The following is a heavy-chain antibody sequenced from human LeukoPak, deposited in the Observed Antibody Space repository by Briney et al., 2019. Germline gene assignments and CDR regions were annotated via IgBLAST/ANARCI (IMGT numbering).Heavy chain of an antibody. CDR2: ISSSGSTI. CDR1: GFTFSDYY. Sequence: GGSLRLSCAASGFTFSDYYMSWIRQAPGKGLEWVLYISSSGSTIYYADSVKGRFTISRDNAKNSLYLQMNSLRAEDTALYYCARVHYDSSAFDYWGQGTLVTVSS. CDR3: ARVHYDSSAFDY. V-gene: IGHV3-11*01. D-gene: IGHD3-22*01. J-gene: IGHJ4*02.